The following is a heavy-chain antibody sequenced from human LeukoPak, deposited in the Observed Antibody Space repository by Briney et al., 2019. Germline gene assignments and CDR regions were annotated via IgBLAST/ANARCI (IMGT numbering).Heavy chain of an antibody. J-gene: IGHJ4*02. CDR3: AKWGDYDVLTGYYVFDY. CDR1: GFTFSNYA. V-gene: IGHV3-23*01. D-gene: IGHD3-9*01. Sequence: PGGSLRLSCAASGFTFSNYAMSWVRQAPGKGLEWVSAITGGGSGTYYADSMKSRFTISRDNSKNTLYLQINSLRAEDTAVYYCAKWGDYDVLTGYYVFDYWGQGTLVTVSS. CDR2: ITGGGSGT.